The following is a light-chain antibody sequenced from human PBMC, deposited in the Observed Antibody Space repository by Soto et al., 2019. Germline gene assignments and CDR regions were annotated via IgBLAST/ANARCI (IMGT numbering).Light chain of an antibody. CDR3: QQYNGT. CDR2: KAS. J-gene: IGKJ1*01. CDR1: QSIGNW. V-gene: IGKV1-5*03. Sequence: DIQMTQSPSTLSASVGDRVTVTCRASQSIGNWLAWYQQKPGKAPNLLIYKASTLESGVPSRFSGSGSGTEFIFTISSLQPDDFATYYCQQYNGTLGQGTKVDIK.